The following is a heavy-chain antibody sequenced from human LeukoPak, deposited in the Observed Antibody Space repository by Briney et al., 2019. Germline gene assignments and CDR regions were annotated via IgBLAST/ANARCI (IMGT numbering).Heavy chain of an antibody. CDR2: IHSGST. CDR1: GGSISTYY. CDR3: ARRPWGGMDV. J-gene: IGHJ6*02. V-gene: IGHV4-59*12. D-gene: IGHD1-26*01. Sequence: KPSETLSLTCTVSGGSISTYYWNWIRQPPGKGLEWVGYIHSGSTNYNPSLESRVTISVDTSKNQFSLKLTSVTAADTAVYYCARRPWGGMDVWGQGTTVTVSS.